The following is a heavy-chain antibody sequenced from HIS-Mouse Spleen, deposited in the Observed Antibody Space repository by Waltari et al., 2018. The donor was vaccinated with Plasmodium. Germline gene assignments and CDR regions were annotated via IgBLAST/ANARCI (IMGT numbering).Heavy chain of an antibody. CDR1: GYTFTGYY. CDR3: ARDNFAAGNFDY. Sequence: QVQLVQSGAEVKKPGASVKVSCKASGYTFTGYYMHWVRQAPGQGLGLMGWINPKGGGTNDAQKFQGRVTMTRDTSISTAYMELSRLRSDDTAVYYCARDNFAAGNFDYWGQGTLVTVSS. CDR2: INPKGGGT. J-gene: IGHJ4*02. V-gene: IGHV1-2*02. D-gene: IGHD6-13*01.